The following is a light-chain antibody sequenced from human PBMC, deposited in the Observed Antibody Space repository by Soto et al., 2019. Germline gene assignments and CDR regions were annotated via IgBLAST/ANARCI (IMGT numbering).Light chain of an antibody. Sequence: QSALTQPPSASGSPGQSVTISCTGSGSDVGFYNYVSWYQQHPGKVPKLMIYEVSKRPSGVPDRFSGSKSGNTASLTISGLQAEDEADYYCSSYTSSNTLYVFGTGTKLTVL. CDR2: EVS. CDR1: GSDVGFYNY. CDR3: SSYTSSNTLYV. V-gene: IGLV2-8*01. J-gene: IGLJ1*01.